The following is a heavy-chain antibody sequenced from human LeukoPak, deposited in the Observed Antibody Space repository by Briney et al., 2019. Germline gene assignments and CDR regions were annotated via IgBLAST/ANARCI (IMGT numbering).Heavy chain of an antibody. J-gene: IGHJ4*02. CDR3: AKGQSGSYEHYFDY. Sequence: GGSLRLSCAASGFTFSSYAMSWVCQAPGKGLEWVSAISGSGGSTYYADSVKGRFTISRDNSKNTLYLQMNSLRAEDTAVYYCAKGQSGSYEHYFDYWGQGTLVTVSS. V-gene: IGHV3-23*01. CDR1: GFTFSSYA. D-gene: IGHD1-26*01. CDR2: ISGSGGST.